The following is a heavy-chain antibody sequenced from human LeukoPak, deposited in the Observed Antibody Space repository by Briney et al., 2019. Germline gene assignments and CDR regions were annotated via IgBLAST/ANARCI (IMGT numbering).Heavy chain of an antibody. D-gene: IGHD2-2*01. CDR1: GFTFTTYD. Sequence: GASVKVSCKASGFTFTTYDINWVRQATGQGLEWMGWMNPHSGNTGYAQKFQGRVTMTRNTSISTAYMELSSLRSDDTAVYYCAREFSFYYGQDVWGQGTTVTVSS. V-gene: IGHV1-8*01. J-gene: IGHJ6*02. CDR3: AREFSFYYGQDV. CDR2: MNPHSGNT.